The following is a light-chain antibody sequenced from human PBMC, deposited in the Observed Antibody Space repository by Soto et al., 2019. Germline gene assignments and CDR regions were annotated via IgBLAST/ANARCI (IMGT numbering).Light chain of an antibody. Sequence: DIQMTQSPSYVSASVGDRVTISCRASQDISGWLTWYQKKQGKAPNVLIFGASSLQSGVPSRFSGSGSGTDFTLTISSLQPEDFATYYCQQSYSTPYTFGQGTKLEIK. CDR1: QDISGW. CDR2: GAS. J-gene: IGKJ2*01. V-gene: IGKV1-39*01. CDR3: QQSYSTPYT.